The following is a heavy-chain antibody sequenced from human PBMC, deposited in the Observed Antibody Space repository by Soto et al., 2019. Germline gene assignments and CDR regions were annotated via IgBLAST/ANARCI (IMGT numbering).Heavy chain of an antibody. J-gene: IGHJ6*02. CDR2: IRRKANSYTT. D-gene: IGHD6-19*01. V-gene: IGHV3-72*01. Sequence: EVQLVESGGGLVQPGGSLRLSCAASGLIFSDYHMDWVRQAPGKGLEWVGRIRRKANSYTTEYAVYVKGRFTISRDDSKNSLYLQMNSLKSEDTAVYYCAMLGGWSGGSSGMDVWGQGTTVTVSS. CDR3: AMLGGWSGGSSGMDV. CDR1: GLIFSDYH.